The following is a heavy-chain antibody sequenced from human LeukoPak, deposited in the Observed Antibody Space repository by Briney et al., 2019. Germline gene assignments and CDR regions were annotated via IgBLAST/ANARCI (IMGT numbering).Heavy chain of an antibody. V-gene: IGHV3-30*18. J-gene: IGHJ6*04. CDR1: GFTFSSYG. D-gene: IGHD3-10*02. CDR3: AELGITMIGGV. Sequence: GGSLRLSCAASGFTFSSYGMHWVRQAPGKGLEWVAVISYDGSNKYYADSVKGRFTISRDNSKNTLYLQMNSLRAEDTAVYYCAELGITMIGGVWGKGTTVTISS. CDR2: ISYDGSNK.